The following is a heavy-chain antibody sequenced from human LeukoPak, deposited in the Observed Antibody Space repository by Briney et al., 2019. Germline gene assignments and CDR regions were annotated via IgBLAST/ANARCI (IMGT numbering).Heavy chain of an antibody. CDR3: ARGTGYCLDP. Sequence: GGSLTLFCGASGFTLSTYEVICVRQPPGKGLEGVSYFCSRGRTIYYPAPVKGRFTISRDNAKKALHLQMNSLRAEDTAVYYCARGTGYCLDPWGQGTLVTVPS. CDR1: GFTLSTYE. V-gene: IGHV3-48*03. CDR2: FCSRGRTI. D-gene: IGHD2-2*03. J-gene: IGHJ5*02.